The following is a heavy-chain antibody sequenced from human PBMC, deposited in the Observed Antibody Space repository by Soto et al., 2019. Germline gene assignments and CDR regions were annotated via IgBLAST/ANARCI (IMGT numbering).Heavy chain of an antibody. CDR3: GLEPTGAGGFDY. Sequence: QVQMVQSGAEVKKPGASVKVSCKASGHTFTGHHMHWVRQAPGQGLEWMGLIDLDIGDTKYAQKFQGRVTPHSDTSITTAYVELRGLRSDDTAVYYCGLEPTGAGGFDYWGQGTVVTFSS. D-gene: IGHD3-16*01. CDR1: GHTFTGHH. CDR2: IDLDIGDT. J-gene: IGHJ4*02. V-gene: IGHV1-2*02.